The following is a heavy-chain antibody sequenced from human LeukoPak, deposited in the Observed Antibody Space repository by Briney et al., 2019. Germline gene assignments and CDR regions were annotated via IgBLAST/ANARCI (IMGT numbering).Heavy chain of an antibody. D-gene: IGHD2-15*01. V-gene: IGHV1-8*01. CDR3: TRDQDIVVVVAALRQREMGGFDP. CDR1: GYTFTNYD. J-gene: IGHJ5*02. CDR2: MNPKSGNT. Sequence: GASVKVSCKAYGYTFTNYDINWVRQATGQGPEWMGWMNPKSGNTGYAQKFQGRVTMTRNTSISTAYMELSSLRSDDTAVYYCTRDQDIVVVVAALRQREMGGFDPWGQGTLVTVPS.